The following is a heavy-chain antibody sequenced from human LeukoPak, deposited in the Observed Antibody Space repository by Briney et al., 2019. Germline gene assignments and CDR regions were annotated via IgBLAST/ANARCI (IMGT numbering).Heavy chain of an antibody. D-gene: IGHD1-14*01. Sequence: GGSLRPSCAASGFTLNSYLMSWVRQAPGRGLEWVANIKKDGSEESYLDSVKGRFTVSRDNAKNSLFLQMSSLRGEDTAVYYCARSNPNRNALDLWGQGTMVTISS. CDR2: IKKDGSEE. V-gene: IGHV3-7*01. CDR1: GFTLNSYL. J-gene: IGHJ3*01. CDR3: ARSNPNRNALDL.